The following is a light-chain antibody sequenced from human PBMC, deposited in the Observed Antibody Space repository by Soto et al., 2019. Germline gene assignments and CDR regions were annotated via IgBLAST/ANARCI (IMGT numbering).Light chain of an antibody. V-gene: IGLV2-14*01. J-gene: IGLJ2*01. Sequence: QSALTQPASVSGSPGQSITISCIGTNNDIGRYRYVSWYQQHPGKAPKLIIYEVDYRPSGVSSRFSGSKSGNTASLTISGLQPEDEGDYYCTSQTSLRVPVVVGGGTQLTVL. CDR2: EVD. CDR3: TSQTSLRVPVV. CDR1: NNDIGRYRY.